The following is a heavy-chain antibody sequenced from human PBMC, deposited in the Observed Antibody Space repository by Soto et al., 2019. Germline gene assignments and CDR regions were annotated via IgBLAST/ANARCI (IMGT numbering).Heavy chain of an antibody. D-gene: IGHD2-2*01. CDR2: ISAYNGNT. Sequence: ASVKVSCKASGYTFTSYGISWVRQAPGQGLEWMGWISAYNGNTNYAQKLQGRVTMTTDTYTSTAYMELRSLRSDDMAVYYCARENLPVVPAATTRTPYHGMDVWGQ. CDR1: GYTFTSYG. J-gene: IGHJ6*02. V-gene: IGHV1-18*03. CDR3: ARENLPVVPAATTRTPYHGMDV.